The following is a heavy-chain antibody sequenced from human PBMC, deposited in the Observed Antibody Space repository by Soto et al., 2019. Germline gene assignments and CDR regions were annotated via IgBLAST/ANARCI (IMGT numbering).Heavy chain of an antibody. J-gene: IGHJ4*02. Sequence: PSETLSLTCTVSGGSISSSSSYWGWIRQPPGKGLEWIGTIYSGSTYYNPSLKGRVTISVDTSKNQFSLKLSSVAAADTAIYFCATTRGIAVGGSFDYWGQGTLVTVSS. CDR1: GGSISSSSSY. V-gene: IGHV4-39*01. CDR2: IYSGST. CDR3: ATTRGIAVGGSFDY. D-gene: IGHD6-13*01.